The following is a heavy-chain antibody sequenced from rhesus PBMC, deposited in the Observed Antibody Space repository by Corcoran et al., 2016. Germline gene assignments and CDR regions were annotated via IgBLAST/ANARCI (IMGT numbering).Heavy chain of an antibody. D-gene: IGHD1-44*01. CDR2: ISYSGST. V-gene: IGHV4-122*02. Sequence: QVQLQESGPGLVKPSETLSLTCAVSGYSISSGYVWSWIRQPPGKGLEWIGYISYSGSTSYNPALKSRVTISRDTSKNQFSLKLSAVTAADTAVYYCARESGGGLGYWGQGVLVTVSS. CDR3: ARESGGGLGY. J-gene: IGHJ4*01. CDR1: GYSISSGYV.